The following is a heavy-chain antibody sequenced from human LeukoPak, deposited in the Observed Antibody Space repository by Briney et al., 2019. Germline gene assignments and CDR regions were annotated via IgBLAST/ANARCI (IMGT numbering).Heavy chain of an antibody. CDR1: GFIFSSYN. CDR3: ARGGTAVPGLPFV. CDR2: ISSGGGYI. J-gene: IGHJ6*04. D-gene: IGHD6-13*01. Sequence: GGSLRLSCAASGFIFSSYNMNWVRQAPGKGLEWVSSISSGGGYIYYADSLEGRFTISRDNAKNSLYLQLNSLRAEDTAVYYCARGGTAVPGLPFVWGKGTTVTVSS. V-gene: IGHV3-21*01.